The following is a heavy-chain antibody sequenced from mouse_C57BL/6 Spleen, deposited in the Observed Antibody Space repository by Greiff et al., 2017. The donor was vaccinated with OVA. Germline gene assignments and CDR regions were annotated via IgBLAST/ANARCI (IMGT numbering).Heavy chain of an antibody. D-gene: IGHD1-1*01. Sequence: VQLQQPGAELVKPGASVKLSCKASGYTFTSYWMHWVKQRPGQGLEWIGMIHPNSGSTNYNEKFKSKATLTVDKSSSTAYMQLSSLTSEDSAVYDCARDDYYGSYAMDYWGQGTSVTVSS. CDR2: IHPNSGST. V-gene: IGHV1-64*01. CDR3: ARDDYYGSYAMDY. CDR1: GYTFTSYW. J-gene: IGHJ4*01.